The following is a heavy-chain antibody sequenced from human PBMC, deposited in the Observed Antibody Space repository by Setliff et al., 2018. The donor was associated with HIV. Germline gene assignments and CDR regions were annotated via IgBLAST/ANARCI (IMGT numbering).Heavy chain of an antibody. CDR2: IYYIGST. Sequence: PSETLSLTCTVSGGSINNYYWSWVRQTPGKGLEWIGQIYYIGSTNYNPSLKSRVMISVDTSKNQFSLRLSSVAAADTAVYYCARVSSGDYYSEHYFYMDVWG. V-gene: IGHV4-59*01. CDR3: ARVSSGDYYSEHYFYMDV. CDR1: GGSINNYY. J-gene: IGHJ6*03. D-gene: IGHD1-26*01.